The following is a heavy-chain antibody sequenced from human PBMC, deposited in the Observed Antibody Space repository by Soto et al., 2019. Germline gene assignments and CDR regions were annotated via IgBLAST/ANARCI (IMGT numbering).Heavy chain of an antibody. Sequence: PGGSLRLSCAASGFTFSNAWMNWVRQAPGKGLEWVGRIKSKTDGGTTDYAAPVKGRFTISRDDSKNTLYLQMNSLKTEDTAVYYCTTEYSSSRPDSDAFDIWGQGTMVTVSS. J-gene: IGHJ3*02. CDR3: TTEYSSSRPDSDAFDI. V-gene: IGHV3-15*07. CDR1: GFTFSNAW. CDR2: IKSKTDGGTT. D-gene: IGHD6-13*01.